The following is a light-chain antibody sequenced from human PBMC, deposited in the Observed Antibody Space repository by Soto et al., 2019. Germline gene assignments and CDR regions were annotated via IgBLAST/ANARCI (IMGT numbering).Light chain of an antibody. CDR1: QGIGST. CDR3: QHYKTWPLS. J-gene: IGKJ4*01. Sequence: DIVLTQSPDTLSLSPGERATLSCRASQGIGSTLAWYQQKPGQTPRLLIYDASTRATGIPARFSGIGSGTEFTLIISSLQSEDFGVYYCQHYKTWPLSFGGGTKVDIK. V-gene: IGKV3-15*01. CDR2: DAS.